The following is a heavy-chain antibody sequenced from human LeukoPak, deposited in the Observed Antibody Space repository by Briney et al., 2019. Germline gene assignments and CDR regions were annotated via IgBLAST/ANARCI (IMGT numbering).Heavy chain of an antibody. V-gene: IGHV3-48*01. D-gene: IGHD3-16*01. CDR1: GFTFNTYT. J-gene: IGHJ4*02. CDR3: AKDPHVLITFGGADY. Sequence: GGSLRLSCAASGFTFNTYTMNWVRQAPGKGLEWVSYISGSSGIIDYADSVRGRFTISRDNAKNSLYLQMNSLRAEDTAVYYCAKDPHVLITFGGADYWGQGTLVTVSS. CDR2: ISGSSGII.